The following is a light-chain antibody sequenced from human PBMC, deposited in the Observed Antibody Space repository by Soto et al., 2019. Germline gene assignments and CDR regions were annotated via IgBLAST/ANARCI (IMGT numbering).Light chain of an antibody. V-gene: IGKV3-20*01. Sequence: EIVLTQSPGTLSLSPGERATLSCRASQSFDSRFLTWYQQKPGQAPRLLIYGASARAIGIPDRFSGGGSGTDFTLTISSLQPDDFATYYCQQYNSYWGTFGQGTKVEIK. CDR2: GAS. J-gene: IGKJ1*01. CDR3: QQYNSYWGT. CDR1: QSFDSRF.